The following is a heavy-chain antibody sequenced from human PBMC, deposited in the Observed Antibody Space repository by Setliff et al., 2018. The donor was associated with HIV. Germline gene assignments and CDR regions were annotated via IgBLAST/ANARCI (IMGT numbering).Heavy chain of an antibody. J-gene: IGHJ4*02. Sequence: SETLSLTCTVSGGSISNYYWSWIRQPPGKGLECIGYIYYSGSTNYNPSLKSRVTISVDTSKSQFSLKLSSVTAADTAVYYCARLKGYSSGWYLDYWGQGTLVTVSS. CDR3: ARLKGYSSGWYLDY. CDR1: GGSISNYY. CDR2: IYYSGST. D-gene: IGHD6-19*01. V-gene: IGHV4-59*01.